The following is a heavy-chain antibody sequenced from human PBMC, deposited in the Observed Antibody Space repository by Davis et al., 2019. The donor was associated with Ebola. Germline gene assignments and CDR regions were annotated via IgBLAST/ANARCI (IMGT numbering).Heavy chain of an antibody. CDR3: ARAQFPTTSDH. CDR1: GYTFTGYY. CDR2: INPNSGGT. V-gene: IGHV1-2*06. J-gene: IGHJ4*02. Sequence: ASVKVSCKASGYTFTGYYMHWVRQAPGQGLEWMGRINPNSGGTNYAQKLQGRVTMTTDTSTGTAYMEVGSLRSDDTAVYYCARAQFPTTSDHWGQGTLVTVSS. D-gene: IGHD1-1*01.